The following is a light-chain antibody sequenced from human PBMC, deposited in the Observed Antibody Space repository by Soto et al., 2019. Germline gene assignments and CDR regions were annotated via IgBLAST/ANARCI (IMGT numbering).Light chain of an antibody. V-gene: IGLV1-40*01. J-gene: IGLJ2*01. CDR2: GNS. CDR1: SSNIGAGYD. Sequence: QSVLTQPPSVSGARGQRVTISCTGSSSNIGAGYDVHWYQQLPGIAPKLLISGNSNRPSGVPDRFSGSKSGTSASLAITGLQAEDEADYYCQSYDSSLSGSVFGGGTKLTVL. CDR3: QSYDSSLSGSV.